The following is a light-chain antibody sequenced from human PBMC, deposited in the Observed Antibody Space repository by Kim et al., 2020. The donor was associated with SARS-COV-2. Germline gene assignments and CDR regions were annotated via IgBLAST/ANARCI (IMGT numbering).Light chain of an antibody. CDR3: SSYAGSNIVL. Sequence: GHSVTISCTGSSSDVGGYSYVSWYQQHPGKAPKLMIYEVSERPSGVPDRFSGSKSGNTASLTVSGLQAEDEADYYCSSYAGSNIVLFGGGTQLTVL. CDR2: EVS. J-gene: IGLJ2*01. CDR1: SSDVGGYSY. V-gene: IGLV2-8*01.